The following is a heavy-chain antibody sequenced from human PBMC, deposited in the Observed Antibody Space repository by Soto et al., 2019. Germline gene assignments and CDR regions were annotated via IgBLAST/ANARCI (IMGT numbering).Heavy chain of an antibody. V-gene: IGHV3-21*01. J-gene: IGHJ6*02. CDR1: GFTFSSYS. D-gene: IGHD3-10*01. CDR2: ISSSSSYI. Sequence: EVQLVESGEGLVRPGGSLRLYCAASGFTFSSYSMNWVRQAPGKGLEWVPSISSSSSYIYYADSVKGRFTISRDNAKNSLYLQMNSLRAEDTAVYYCARVPRRGRDYYYYGMDVWGQGTTVTVSS. CDR3: ARVPRRGRDYYYYGMDV.